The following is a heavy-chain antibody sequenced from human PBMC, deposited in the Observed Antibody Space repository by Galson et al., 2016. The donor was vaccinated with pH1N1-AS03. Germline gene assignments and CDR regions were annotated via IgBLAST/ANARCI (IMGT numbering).Heavy chain of an antibody. V-gene: IGHV1-3*01. D-gene: IGHD5-12*01. Sequence: SVKVSCKASGYTFTSYAMHWVRQAPGQRLEWMGWINAGNGNTKYSLKFQGRVTITRDTSASTAYMELSSLRSEDTAVYYCARDRGSGYDLFDYYYGLDVWGQGTTVTVSS. CDR3: ARDRGSGYDLFDYYYGLDV. CDR1: GYTFTSYA. CDR2: INAGNGNT. J-gene: IGHJ6*02.